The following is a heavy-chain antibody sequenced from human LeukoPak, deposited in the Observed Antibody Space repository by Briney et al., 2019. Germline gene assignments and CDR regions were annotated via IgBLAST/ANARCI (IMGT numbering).Heavy chain of an antibody. V-gene: IGHV3-53*01. CDR3: ARAARDYYDSSGYPY. CDR2: IYSGGST. D-gene: IGHD3-22*01. Sequence: GGSLRLSCAASGFTVSSNYMSWVRQAPGKGLEWVSVIYSGGSTYYADSVKGRFTISRDNSKNTLYLEMNSLRAEDTAVYYCARAARDYYDSSGYPYWGQGTLVTVSS. J-gene: IGHJ4*02. CDR1: GFTVSSNY.